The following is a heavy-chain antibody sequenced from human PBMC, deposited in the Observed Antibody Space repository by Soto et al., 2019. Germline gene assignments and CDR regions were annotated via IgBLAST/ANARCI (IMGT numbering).Heavy chain of an antibody. D-gene: IGHD5-12*01. CDR3: ARDRRDGYNYGCGWFDP. J-gene: IGHJ5*02. CDR2: IYHSGST. CDR1: GDSISSGDYY. V-gene: IGHV4-30-2*01. Sequence: PSETLSLTCTVSGDSISSGDYYWSWIRQPPGKGLEWIGYIYHSGSTYYNPSLKSRVTISVDRSKNQFSLKLSSVTAADTAVYYCARDRRDGYNYGCGWFDPWGQGTLVTVSS.